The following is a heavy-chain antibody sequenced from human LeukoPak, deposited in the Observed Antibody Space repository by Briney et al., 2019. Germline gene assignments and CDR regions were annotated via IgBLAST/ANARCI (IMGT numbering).Heavy chain of an antibody. J-gene: IGHJ5*02. CDR3: AGGSGYCSGGSCYWFDP. CDR1: GGTFSSYS. V-gene: IGHV1-69*01. CDR2: IIPIFGTA. Sequence: SVKVSCKASGGTFSSYSISWVRQAPGQGLEWMGGIIPIFGTANYAQKFQGRVTITADESTSTAYMELSSLRSEDTAVYYCAGGSGYCSGGSCYWFDPWGQGTLVTVSS. D-gene: IGHD2-15*01.